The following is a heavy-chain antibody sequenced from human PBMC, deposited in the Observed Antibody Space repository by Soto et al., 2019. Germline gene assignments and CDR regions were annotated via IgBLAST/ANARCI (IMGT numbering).Heavy chain of an antibody. Sequence: QVQLVQSGAEVKKPGASVKVSCKASGYTFTSYGISWVRQAPGQGLEWMGWISAYNGNTNYAQKLQGRVTMTTDTSTSTAYMELRSLRSDDTAVYYCARVDTAMVTTYYYGMDVWGQGTTVTVSS. J-gene: IGHJ6*02. CDR3: ARVDTAMVTTYYYGMDV. D-gene: IGHD5-18*01. V-gene: IGHV1-18*04. CDR2: ISAYNGNT. CDR1: GYTFTSYG.